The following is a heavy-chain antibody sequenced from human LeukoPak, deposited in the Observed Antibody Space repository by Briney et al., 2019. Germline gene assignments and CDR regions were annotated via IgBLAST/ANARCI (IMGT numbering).Heavy chain of an antibody. V-gene: IGHV1-69*05. J-gene: IGHJ5*02. CDR3: ARGTLGDYWFDP. CDR2: IIPIFGTA. Sequence: ASVKVSCKASGGTCSSYAIIWVRQAPGQGLEWMGGIIPIFGTANYAQKFQGRVTITTDESTSTAYMELSSLRSEDTAVYYCARGTLGDYWFDPWGQGTLVTVSS. D-gene: IGHD2-21*02. CDR1: GGTCSSYA.